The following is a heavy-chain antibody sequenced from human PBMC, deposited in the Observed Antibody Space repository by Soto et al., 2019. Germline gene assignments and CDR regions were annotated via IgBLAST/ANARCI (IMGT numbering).Heavy chain of an antibody. CDR1: DFTFVANK. J-gene: IGHJ5*02. CDR2: ISSSGFTT. Sequence: QVQLMESGGALGRPGGPLGLSVAAPDFTFVANKKTGIRQAPGKGLEWISIISSSGFTTYYADSVKGRFTVSRDTSDKAVFLQMDGLRADDTAVYYCASPPSDRIGGAYPLFGHWGQGALVTVSS. CDR3: ASPPSDRIGGAYPLFGH. V-gene: IGHV3-11*01. D-gene: IGHD2-8*02.